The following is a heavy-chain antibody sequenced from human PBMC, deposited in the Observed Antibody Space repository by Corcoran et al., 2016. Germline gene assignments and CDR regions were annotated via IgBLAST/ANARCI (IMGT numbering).Heavy chain of an antibody. CDR1: GFTFSGSA. CDR2: IRDKANSYAT. Sequence: EVQLVESGGGLVQPGGSLKLSCAASGFTFSGSAMHWVRQASGKGLEWVGRIRDKANSYATAYAASVNGRFTISRDDSKNTVYLQMNSLKTGDTAVYYCTRLFSAWDAIDIWGQGTVVTVSS. V-gene: IGHV3-73*02. J-gene: IGHJ3*02. CDR3: TRLFSAWDAIDI. D-gene: IGHD2-15*01.